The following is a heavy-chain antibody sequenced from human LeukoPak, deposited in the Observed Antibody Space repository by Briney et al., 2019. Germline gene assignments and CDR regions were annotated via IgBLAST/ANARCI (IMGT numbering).Heavy chain of an antibody. CDR2: CYDSGST. J-gene: IGHJ4*02. D-gene: IGHD6-6*01. Sequence: SETLSLTCNVSGYSISSGYYWGWIRQPPGKGLEWIGSCYDSGSTYYNPSLRSRVTISVDTSKNQLSLKLTSVTAADTAVYYCARDGGSQYSSSSGVDYWGQGTLVTVSS. CDR3: ARDGGSQYSSSSGVDY. CDR1: GYSISSGYY. V-gene: IGHV4-38-2*02.